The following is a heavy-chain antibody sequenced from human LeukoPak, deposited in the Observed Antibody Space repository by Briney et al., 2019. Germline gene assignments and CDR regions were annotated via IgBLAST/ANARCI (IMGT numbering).Heavy chain of an antibody. V-gene: IGHV3-23*01. D-gene: IGHD3-16*01. CDR3: AKSHGDYCYYGMDV. CDR1: GFTFSSYA. J-gene: IGHJ6*02. CDR2: ISGSGGST. Sequence: PGGSLRLSCAASGFTFSSYAMSWVRQAPGKGLEWVSAISGSGGSTYYADSVKGRFTISRDNSKNTLYLQMNSLRAEDTAVYYCAKSHGDYCYYGMDVWGQGTTVTVSS.